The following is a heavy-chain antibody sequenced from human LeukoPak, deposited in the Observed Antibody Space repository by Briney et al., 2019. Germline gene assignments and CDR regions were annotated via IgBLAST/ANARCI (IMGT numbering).Heavy chain of an antibody. CDR3: AKDTTSSGYFHGGFDH. D-gene: IGHD3-22*01. CDR1: GFTFDDYN. J-gene: IGHJ4*01. CDR2: INWNGGST. Sequence: QPGGSLRLSCAASGFTFDDYNMHWVRQAPGKGLEWVSLINWNGGSTSYADSVKGRFTISRVNSKNSLYLQMNSLRIEDTALYYCAKDTTSSGYFHGGFDHWGHGTLVTVSS. V-gene: IGHV3-43*01.